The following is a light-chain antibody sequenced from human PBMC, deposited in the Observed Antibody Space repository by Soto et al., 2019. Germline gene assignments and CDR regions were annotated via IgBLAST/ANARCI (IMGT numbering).Light chain of an antibody. CDR1: QSILYTSSKRNY. V-gene: IGKV4-1*01. J-gene: IGKJ1*01. CDR3: HQYYINHQT. CDR2: WSS. Sequence: DIVMTQSPDSLAVSLGERATLNCKSSQSILYTSSKRNYLAWSQYKPGQPPKLLVYWSSTRESGVPARFSGSGSETDFTLTISSLQAEDVAVYYCHQYYINHQTFGQGTRVEIK.